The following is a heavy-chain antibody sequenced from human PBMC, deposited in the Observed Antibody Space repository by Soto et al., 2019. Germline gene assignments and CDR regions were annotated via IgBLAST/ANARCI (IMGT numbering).Heavy chain of an antibody. D-gene: IGHD2-21*01. J-gene: IGHJ4*02. CDR3: ARGPYCGDECYFAY. Sequence: SETLSLTCIVFGGSISSYYWSWIRQPAGKGLEWTGRIYNSGTTNYNPSLESRVTMSVDPSKNQISLKLSSATAADTAIYYCARGPYCGDECYFAYWGQGTLVTVSS. CDR1: GGSISSYY. CDR2: IYNSGTT. V-gene: IGHV4-4*07.